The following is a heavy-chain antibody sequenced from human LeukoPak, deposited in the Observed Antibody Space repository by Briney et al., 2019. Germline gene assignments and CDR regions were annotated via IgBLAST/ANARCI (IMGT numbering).Heavy chain of an antibody. CDR1: GFTFSSHA. J-gene: IGHJ4*02. CDR2: ISADSYYT. D-gene: IGHD5-18*01. CDR3: ANFVDTSMGGNDY. V-gene: IGHV3-23*01. Sequence: PGGSLRLSCAASGFTFSSHAMSWVRQAPGKGLEWVSAISADSYYTYYADSVQGRFTISRDNSKNTLYLHMNSLRAEDTALCFCANFVDTSMGGNDYWGQGTLVTVSS.